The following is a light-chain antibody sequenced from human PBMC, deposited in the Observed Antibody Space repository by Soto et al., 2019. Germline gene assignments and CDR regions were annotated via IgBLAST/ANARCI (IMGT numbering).Light chain of an antibody. CDR3: QLYGISPH. CDR1: QSRGSNF. Sequence: KVLSQSLGTLSLTPRERATLSGKTSQSRGSNFLAWYQHKPGQAPRLLIYASSNRATGIPDRFSGSASGTDFTLTIIRLEPEDFAVYYCQLYGISPHFGQGTRLEIK. V-gene: IGKV3-20*01. J-gene: IGKJ5*01. CDR2: ASS.